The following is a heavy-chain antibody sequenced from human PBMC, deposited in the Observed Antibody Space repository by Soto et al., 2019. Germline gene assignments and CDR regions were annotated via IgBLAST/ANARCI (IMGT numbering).Heavy chain of an antibody. D-gene: IGHD2-15*01. CDR2: MNPNSGNT. CDR1: GYTFTSYD. CDR3: ARVSDCSGGSCYIDAFDI. Sequence: ASVKVSCKASGYTFTSYDINWVRQATGQGLEWMGCMNPNSGNTGYAQKFQGRVTMTRNTSISTAYMELSSLRSEDTAFFYFARVSDCSGGSCYIDAFDIWGQGTMVTVSS. V-gene: IGHV1-8*01. J-gene: IGHJ3*02.